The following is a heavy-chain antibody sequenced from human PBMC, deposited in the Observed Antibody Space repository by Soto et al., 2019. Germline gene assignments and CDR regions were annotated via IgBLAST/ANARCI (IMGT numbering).Heavy chain of an antibody. V-gene: IGHV3-30-3*01. CDR2: ISYDGSNK. Sequence: QVQLVESGGGVVQPGRSLRLSCAASGFTFSSYAMHWVRQAPGKGLEWVAVISYDGSNKYYADSVKGRFTISRDNSKNTLYLQMNSLRAEDTAVYYCARDRYYDSSGYHTAYYYYGMDVWGQGTTVTVSS. J-gene: IGHJ6*02. CDR1: GFTFSSYA. CDR3: ARDRYYDSSGYHTAYYYYGMDV. D-gene: IGHD3-22*01.